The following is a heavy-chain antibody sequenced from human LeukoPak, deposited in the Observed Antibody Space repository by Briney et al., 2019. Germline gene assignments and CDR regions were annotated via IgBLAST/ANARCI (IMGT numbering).Heavy chain of an antibody. J-gene: IGHJ4*02. CDR1: GGSISGDH. Sequence: KPSETLSLTCTVSGGSISGDHWSWIRQPAGKGLEWIGRIYTGSGTTNYNPSLRSRVTMSADTSKNQVSLKLSSVTAADTAVYYCASSARPKFSVVDYWGQGTLVTVSS. CDR2: IYTGSGTT. D-gene: IGHD2-15*01. V-gene: IGHV4-4*07. CDR3: ASSARPKFSVVDY.